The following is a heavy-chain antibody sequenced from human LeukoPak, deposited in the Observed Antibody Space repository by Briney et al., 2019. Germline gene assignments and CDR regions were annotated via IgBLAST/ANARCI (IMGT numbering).Heavy chain of an antibody. CDR2: ISWNSGSI. D-gene: IGHD6-13*01. CDR3: ASEGEHSSHDY. V-gene: IGHV3-9*01. Sequence: GGSLRLSCAASGFTFDDYAMHWVRQAPGKGLEWVSGISWNSGSIGYADSVKGRFTISRDNAKNSLYLQMNSLRAEDTAVYYCASEGEHSSHDYWGQGTLVTVSS. CDR1: GFTFDDYA. J-gene: IGHJ4*02.